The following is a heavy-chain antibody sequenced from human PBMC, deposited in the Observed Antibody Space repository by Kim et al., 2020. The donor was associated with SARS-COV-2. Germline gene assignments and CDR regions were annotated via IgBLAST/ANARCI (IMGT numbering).Heavy chain of an antibody. CDR1: GGSISSYY. CDR2: IYYSGST. CDR3: ARLSPWGSYYGWFDP. D-gene: IGHD1-26*01. V-gene: IGHV4-59*13. Sequence: SETLSLTCTVSGGSISSYYWSWIRQPPGKGLEWIGYIYYSGSTNYNPSLKSRVTISVDTSKNQFSLKLSSVTAADTAVYYCARLSPWGSYYGWFDPWGQGTLVTVSS. J-gene: IGHJ5*02.